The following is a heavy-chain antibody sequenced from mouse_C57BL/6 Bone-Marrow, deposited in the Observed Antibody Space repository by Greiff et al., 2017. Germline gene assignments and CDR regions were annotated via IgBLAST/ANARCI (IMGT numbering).Heavy chain of an antibody. Sequence: VKLQQPGAELVKPGASVKLSCKASGYTFTNYWMHWVKQRPGQGLEWIGMMHPNGGSPDYNEKFKSEATLSVDKSSRTAYMKLSSLTSEDSAVYDCARYYDDSDYTVDYGG. CDR1: GYTFTNYW. D-gene: IGHD2-13*01. J-gene: IGHJ4*01. CDR2: MHPNGGSP. CDR3: ARYYDDSDYTVDY. V-gene: IGHV1-64*01.